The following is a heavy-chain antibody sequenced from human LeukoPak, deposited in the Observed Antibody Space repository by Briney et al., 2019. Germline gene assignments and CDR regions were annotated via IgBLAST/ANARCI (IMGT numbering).Heavy chain of an antibody. J-gene: IGHJ6*04. Sequence: PSETPSLTCTVSGGSISSYYWSWIRQPPGKGLEWIGYIYYSGSTNYNPSLKSRVTISVDTSKNQFSLKLSSVTAADTAVYYCARVTPFQTLQLWTYYYGMDVWGEGTTVTVSS. D-gene: IGHD5-18*01. CDR3: ARVTPFQTLQLWTYYYGMDV. CDR1: GGSISSYY. V-gene: IGHV4-59*01. CDR2: IYYSGST.